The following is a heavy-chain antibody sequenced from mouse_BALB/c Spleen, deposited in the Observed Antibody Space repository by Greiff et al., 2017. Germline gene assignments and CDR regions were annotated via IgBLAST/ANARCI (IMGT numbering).Heavy chain of an antibody. CDR3: AREATTALGGY. CDR1: GYTFTSYW. J-gene: IGHJ2*01. CDR2: IYPGDGDT. Sequence: QVQLQQSGAELARPGASVKLSCKASGYTFTSYWMQWVKQRPGQGLEWIGAIYPGDGDTRYTQKFKGKATLTADKSSSTAYMQLSSLASEDSAVYYCAREATTALGGYWGQGTTLTVSS. V-gene: IGHV1-87*01. D-gene: IGHD1-2*01.